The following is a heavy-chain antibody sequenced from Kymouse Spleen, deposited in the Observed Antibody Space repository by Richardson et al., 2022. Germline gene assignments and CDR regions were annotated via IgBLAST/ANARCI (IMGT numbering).Heavy chain of an antibody. V-gene: IGHV1-3*01. J-gene: IGHJ6*02. CDR3: ARAGYNWNYGYYYYGMDV. Sequence: QVQLVQSGAEVKKPGASVKVSCKASGYTFTSYAMHWVRQAPGQRLEWMGWINAGNGNTKYSQKFQGRVTITRDTSASTAYMELSSLRSEDTAVYYCARAGYNWNYGYYYYGMDVWGQGTTVTVSS. D-gene: IGHD1-7*01. CDR1: GYTFTSYA. CDR2: INAGNGNT.